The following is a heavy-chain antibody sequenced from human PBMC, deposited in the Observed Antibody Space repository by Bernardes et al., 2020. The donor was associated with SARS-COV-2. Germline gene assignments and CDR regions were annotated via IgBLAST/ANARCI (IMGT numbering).Heavy chain of an antibody. D-gene: IGHD6-19*01. J-gene: IGHJ2*01. CDR2: ISHDSDTK. V-gene: IGHV3-30*01. CDR1: GFTFSRFA. Sequence: GGSLRLSCAASGFTFSRFAVHWVRQAPGKGPEWQALISHDSDTKFYADSVKGRFTISRDNSKNTLYLQMNNLRPEDTAIYYCARDREEASREWLVQGWHFDLWGRGTLVTVSS. CDR3: ARDREEASREWLVQGWHFDL.